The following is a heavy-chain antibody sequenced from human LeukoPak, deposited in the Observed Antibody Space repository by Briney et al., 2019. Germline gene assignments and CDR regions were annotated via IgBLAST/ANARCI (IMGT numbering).Heavy chain of an antibody. V-gene: IGHV3-11*04. D-gene: IGHD6-19*01. CDR2: ISSSGSTI. CDR3: AGYSSGWFGAFDI. J-gene: IGHJ3*02. Sequence: PGGSLRLSCAASGFTFSDYYMSWIRQAPEKGLEWVSYISSSGSTIYYADSVKGRFTISRDNAKNSLYLQMNSLRAEDTAVYYCAGYSSGWFGAFDIWGQGTMVTVSS. CDR1: GFTFSDYY.